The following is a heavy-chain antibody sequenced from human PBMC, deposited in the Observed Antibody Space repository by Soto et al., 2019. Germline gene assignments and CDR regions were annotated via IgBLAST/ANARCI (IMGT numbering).Heavy chain of an antibody. J-gene: IGHJ6*02. CDR3: ARSEEASDYYYYGMDV. Sequence: SQTLSLTCVGSGDTVSSNRDAWNWVRQSPSRGLEGVGRTYYRSRWYSDYAVSVRSRIDINADTSKNQVSLQLSSVTPEDTAVYYCARSEEASDYYYYGMDVWGQGTTVTVSS. CDR1: GDTVSSNRDA. V-gene: IGHV6-1*01. CDR2: TYYRSRWYS.